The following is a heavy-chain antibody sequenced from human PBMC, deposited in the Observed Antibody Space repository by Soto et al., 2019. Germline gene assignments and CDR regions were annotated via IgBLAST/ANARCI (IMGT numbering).Heavy chain of an antibody. D-gene: IGHD3-9*01. CDR2: IKSKTDGGTT. CDR3: TTDQSSALFTVYYGHSSFHVMAV. V-gene: IGHV3-15*01. Sequence: GGSLRLSWPASGCTFSNAWMSWVRQAPGKGLEWGGRIKSKTDGGTTDYAAPVKGRFTISRYDSKNTLYLQMNSMKTEDTAVYYSTTDQSSALFTVYYGHSSFHVMAVWGQGTTVTVS. CDR1: GCTFSNAW. J-gene: IGHJ6*02.